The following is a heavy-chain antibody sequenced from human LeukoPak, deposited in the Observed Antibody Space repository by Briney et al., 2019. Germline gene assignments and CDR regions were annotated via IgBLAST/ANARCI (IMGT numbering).Heavy chain of an antibody. CDR1: GFTFSSYG. Sequence: GGTLRLSCAASGFTFSSYGMSWVRQAPGKGLEWAAFIRYDGSNKYNADSVKGRFTISRDNSKNTLYLQMNSLRAGDTAVYYCARSKEDCCGSFDPWGQGTLVTVSS. CDR2: IRYDGSNK. CDR3: ARSKEDCCGSFDP. V-gene: IGHV3-30*02. D-gene: IGHD2-15*01. J-gene: IGHJ5*02.